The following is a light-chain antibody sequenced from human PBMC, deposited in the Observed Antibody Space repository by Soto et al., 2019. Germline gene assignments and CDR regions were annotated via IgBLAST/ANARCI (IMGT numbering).Light chain of an antibody. V-gene: IGKV1-5*03. CDR2: KAS. CDR3: QHYKMYSPWT. J-gene: IGKJ1*01. CDR1: QTISSW. Sequence: DIQMTQSPSTLSGSVGDRVTITCRASQTISSWLAWYQQKPGKAPKLLIYKASSLESGVTSRFSGSGSGTEFTLTISSLQPDDFAADYCQHYKMYSPWTFGQGTKVDIK.